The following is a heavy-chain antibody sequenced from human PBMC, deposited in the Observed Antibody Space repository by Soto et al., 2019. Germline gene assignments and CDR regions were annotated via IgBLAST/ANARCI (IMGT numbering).Heavy chain of an antibody. CDR3: ARYCSGGSCQRDYYYYYGMDV. V-gene: IGHV1-69*06. CDR2: IIPIFGTA. D-gene: IGHD2-15*01. CDR1: GGTFSSYA. J-gene: IGHJ6*02. Sequence: QVQLVQSGAEVKKPGSSVKVSCKASGGTFSSYAISWVRQAPGQGLEWMGGIIPIFGTANYAQKFQGRVTITADKSTSTAYMELSSLRSEDTAVYYCARYCSGGSCQRDYYYYYGMDVWGQGTTVTVSS.